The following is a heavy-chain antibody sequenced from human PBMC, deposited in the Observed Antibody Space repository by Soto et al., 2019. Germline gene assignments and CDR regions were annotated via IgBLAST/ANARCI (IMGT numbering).Heavy chain of an antibody. J-gene: IGHJ4*02. CDR2: ISAYNGNT. V-gene: IGHV1-18*01. CDR3: ATAANYYDNSGYRYFDY. D-gene: IGHD3-22*01. Sequence: ASVKVSCKASGYTFTSYGISWVRQAPGQGLEWMGWISAYNGNTNYAQKLQGRVTMTTDTSTSTAYMELRSLRSDDTAVYYCATAANYYDNSGYRYFDYWGQGTLVTVSS. CDR1: GYTFTSYG.